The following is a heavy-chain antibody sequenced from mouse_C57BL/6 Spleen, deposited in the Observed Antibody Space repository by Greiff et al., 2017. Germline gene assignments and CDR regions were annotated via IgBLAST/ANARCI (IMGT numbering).Heavy chain of an antibody. Sequence: VQLQQPGAELVKPGASVKMSCKASGYTFTSYWITWVKQRPGQGLEWIGDLYPGSGSTNYNEKFKSKATLTVDTSSSTAYMQLSSLTSEDSAVYYCAREGITTVVAYDYWGQGTTLTVSS. V-gene: IGHV1-55*01. CDR3: AREGITTVVAYDY. CDR2: LYPGSGST. J-gene: IGHJ2*01. CDR1: GYTFTSYW. D-gene: IGHD1-1*01.